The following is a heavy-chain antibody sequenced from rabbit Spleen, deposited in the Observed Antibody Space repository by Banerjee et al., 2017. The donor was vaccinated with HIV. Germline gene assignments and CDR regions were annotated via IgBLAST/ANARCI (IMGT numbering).Heavy chain of an antibody. CDR1: GFSFSSNW. J-gene: IGHJ6*01. CDR2: IDTNNGDT. Sequence: LEESGGGLVKPGGTLTLTCTVSGFSFSSNWICWVRQAPGKGLEWIACIDTNNGDTDNTNWPKGRFTITKASTTTVTLQITSLTAADTATYFCARDPSTSFSSYGMNLWGPGTRVTVS. D-gene: IGHD1-1*01. V-gene: IGHV1S45*01. CDR3: ARDPSTSFSSYGMNL.